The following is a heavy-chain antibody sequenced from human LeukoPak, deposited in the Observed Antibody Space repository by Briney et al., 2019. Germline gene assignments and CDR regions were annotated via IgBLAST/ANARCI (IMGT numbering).Heavy chain of an antibody. Sequence: GGSLRLSCAASGFTFDDYAMHWVRQAPGKGLEWVSGISWNSGSIGYADSVKGRFTISRDNAKNSLYLQMNSLRAEDTALYYCAKENDAFDIWGQGIMVTVSS. CDR3: AKENDAFDI. CDR2: ISWNSGSI. V-gene: IGHV3-9*01. J-gene: IGHJ3*02. CDR1: GFTFDDYA.